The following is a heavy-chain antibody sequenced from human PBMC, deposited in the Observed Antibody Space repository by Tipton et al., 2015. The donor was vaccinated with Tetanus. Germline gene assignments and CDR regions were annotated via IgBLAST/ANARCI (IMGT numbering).Heavy chain of an antibody. Sequence: QVQLVQSGAEAKKPGASVKVSCKASGYTFTHYGVNWVRQAHGLELEWMELISPFNENVNYAEKFQGRLTVTTDRSTAPVYMDLRSLRSDDTSLYYCARGSGLAPHEYFEHWGQGTLVTFSS. CDR2: ISPFNENV. J-gene: IGHJ5*02. V-gene: IGHV1-18*01. CDR1: GYTFTHYG. D-gene: IGHD3/OR15-3a*01. CDR3: ARGSGLAPHEYFEH.